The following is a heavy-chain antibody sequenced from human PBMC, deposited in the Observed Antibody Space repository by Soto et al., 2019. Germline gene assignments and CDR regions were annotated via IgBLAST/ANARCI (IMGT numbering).Heavy chain of an antibody. CDR1: GGSISSSNW. D-gene: IGHD6-19*01. J-gene: IGHJ4*02. Sequence: LSLTCAVSGGSISSSNWWSWVRQPPGKGLEWIGEIYHSGSTNYNPSLKSRVTMSVDKSKNQFSLKLSSVTAADTAVYYCARVQAPVAGTFDYSGQGTLVTVSS. V-gene: IGHV4-4*02. CDR3: ARVQAPVAGTFDY. CDR2: IYHSGST.